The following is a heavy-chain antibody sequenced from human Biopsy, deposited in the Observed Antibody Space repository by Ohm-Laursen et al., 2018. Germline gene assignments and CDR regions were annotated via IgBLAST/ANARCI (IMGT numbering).Heavy chain of an antibody. Sequence: SDTLSLTCTVSGDSVSRSSHYWGWIRQAPGKGLEWIGSMYYGETTSYNPSLKSRVTISVDTSNNQFSLKVSSVTAADTAVYYCARHIRSGYRGDCYPYWGQGTLVTVSS. CDR3: ARHIRSGYRGDCYPY. J-gene: IGHJ4*02. CDR2: MYYGETT. V-gene: IGHV4-39*01. D-gene: IGHD2-21*02. CDR1: GDSVSRSSHY.